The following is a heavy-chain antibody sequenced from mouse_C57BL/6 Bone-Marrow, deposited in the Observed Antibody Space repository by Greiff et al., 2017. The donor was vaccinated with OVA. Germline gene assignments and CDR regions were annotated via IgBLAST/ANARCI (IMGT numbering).Heavy chain of an antibody. CDR2: IYPGDGDT. CDR3: ASHYYDYDVWYFDV. CDR1: GYAFSSSW. V-gene: IGHV1-82*01. D-gene: IGHD2-4*01. J-gene: IGHJ1*03. Sequence: VKLVESGPELVKPRASVKISCKASGYAFSSSWMNWVKQRPGKGLEWIGRIYPGDGDTNYNGKFKGKATLTADKSSSTAYMQLSSLTSEDSAVYFCASHYYDYDVWYFDVWGTGTTVTVSS.